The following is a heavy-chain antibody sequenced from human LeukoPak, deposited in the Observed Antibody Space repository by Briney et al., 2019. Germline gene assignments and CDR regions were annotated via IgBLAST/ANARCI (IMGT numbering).Heavy chain of an antibody. V-gene: IGHV4-59*01. CDR1: GFTFSDYY. CDR3: ARGRVSSSTWYSTYYYYFYMDV. Sequence: GSLRLSCAASGFTFSDYYMSWIRQAPGKGLEWIGYVDHTGSTNFNPSLNGRVSISRDTTKNLFSLRLRSVTAADTAVYFCARGRVSSSTWYSTYYYYFYMDVWGKGTTVIISS. J-gene: IGHJ6*03. CDR2: VDHTGST. D-gene: IGHD1-1*01.